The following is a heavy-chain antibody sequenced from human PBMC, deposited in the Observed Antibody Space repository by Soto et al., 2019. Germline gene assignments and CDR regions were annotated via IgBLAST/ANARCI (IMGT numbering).Heavy chain of an antibody. CDR2: IYHSGST. CDR1: GGSISSGGYS. CDR3: ARGTYYYDSSGYYSAKYYFDY. J-gene: IGHJ4*02. Sequence: SETLSLTCAVSGGSISSGGYSWSWIRQPPGKGLEWIGYIYHSGSTYYNPSLKSRVTISVDRSKNQFSLKLSSVTAADTAVYYCARGTYYYDSSGYYSAKYYFDYWGQGTLVTVSS. D-gene: IGHD3-22*01. V-gene: IGHV4-30-2*01.